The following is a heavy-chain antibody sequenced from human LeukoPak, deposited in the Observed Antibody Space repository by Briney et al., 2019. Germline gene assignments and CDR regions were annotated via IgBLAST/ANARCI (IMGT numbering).Heavy chain of an antibody. CDR1: GFTFSSYS. CDR3: ARDKGWNDYVWGSYRWTLDY. CDR2: ISSSSSTI. Sequence: GGSLRLSCAASGFTFSSYSMNWVRQAPGKGLEWVSYISSSSSTIYYADSVKGRFTISRDNAKNSLYLQMNSLRAEDTAVYYCARDKGWNDYVWGSYRWTLDYWGQETLVTVSS. D-gene: IGHD3-16*02. V-gene: IGHV3-48*01. J-gene: IGHJ4*02.